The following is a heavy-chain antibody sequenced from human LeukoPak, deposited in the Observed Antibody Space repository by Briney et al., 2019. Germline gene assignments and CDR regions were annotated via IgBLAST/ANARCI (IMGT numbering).Heavy chain of an antibody. CDR3: ARGSGVLVVPAAMEYYFDY. CDR2: INPNSGGT. V-gene: IGHV1-2*02. CDR1: GYTFTGYY. D-gene: IGHD2-2*01. Sequence: ASVKVSCKASGYTFTGYYMHWVRQAPGQGLEWMGWINPNSGGTNYAQKFQGRVTMTRDTSISTAYMELSRLRSDDTAVYYCARGSGVLVVPAAMEYYFDYWGQGTLVTVSS. J-gene: IGHJ4*02.